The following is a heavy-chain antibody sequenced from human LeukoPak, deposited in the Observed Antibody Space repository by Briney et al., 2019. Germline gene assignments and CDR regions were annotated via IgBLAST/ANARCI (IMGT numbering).Heavy chain of an antibody. Sequence: ASVKVSCKASGSTFTSYDINWVRQAPGQGLEWMGWINTKSGGTKFAQKFQGRATTTRDTSISTVYMELSRLRSDDTAVYYCARDQRENSGFDPWGQGTLVTVSS. CDR1: GSTFTSYD. V-gene: IGHV1-2*02. CDR3: ARDQRENSGFDP. D-gene: IGHD2/OR15-2a*01. J-gene: IGHJ5*02. CDR2: INTKSGGT.